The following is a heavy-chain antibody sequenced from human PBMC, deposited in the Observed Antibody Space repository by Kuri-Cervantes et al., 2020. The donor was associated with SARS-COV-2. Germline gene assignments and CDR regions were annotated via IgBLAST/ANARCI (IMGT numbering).Heavy chain of an antibody. J-gene: IGHJ4*02. CDR1: GFLFSASA. D-gene: IGHD6-19*01. CDR3: AREDLFGSSGWYVPGFDY. Sequence: ETLSLTCEVSGFLFSASAIHWVRQGSGKGLEWVGRVRGKANNYATAYAASVKGRFTISRDDSKNMAYLQMNSLRAEDTAVYYCAREDLFGSSGWYVPGFDYWGQGTLVTVSS. V-gene: IGHV3-73*01. CDR2: VRGKANNYAT.